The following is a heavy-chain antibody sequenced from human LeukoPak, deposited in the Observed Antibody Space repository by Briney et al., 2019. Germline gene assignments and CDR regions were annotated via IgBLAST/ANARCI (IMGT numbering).Heavy chain of an antibody. J-gene: IGHJ5*02. Sequence: RPSETLSLTCTASGGSISSQYWSWIRQSPGKGLEWIGRIDTSGKTNYNPSLKSRVTISIDKSKGQFSLKVNSVTAADTAVYYCARGVGSSSSNWFDPWGQGALVTVSS. CDR3: ARGVGSSSSNWFDP. D-gene: IGHD6-13*01. CDR2: IDTSGKT. CDR1: GGSISSQY. V-gene: IGHV4-4*07.